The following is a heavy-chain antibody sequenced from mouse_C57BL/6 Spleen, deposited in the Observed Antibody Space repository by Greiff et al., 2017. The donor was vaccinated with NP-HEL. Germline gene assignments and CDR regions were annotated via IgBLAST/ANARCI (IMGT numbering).Heavy chain of an antibody. CDR2: IDPSDSET. V-gene: IGHV1-52*01. J-gene: IGHJ3*01. CDR3: ARGGEPAWFAY. Sequence: QVQLQQPGAELVRPGSSVKLSCKASGYTFTSYWMHWVKQRPIQGLEWIGNIDPSDSETHYNQKFKDKATLTVDKSCSTAYMQLSSLTSEDSAVYYCARGGEPAWFAYWGQGTLVTVSA. CDR1: GYTFTSYW.